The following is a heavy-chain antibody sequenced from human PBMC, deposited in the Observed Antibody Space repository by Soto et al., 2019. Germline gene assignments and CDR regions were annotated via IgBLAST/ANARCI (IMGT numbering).Heavy chain of an antibody. CDR2: IYYSGST. J-gene: IGHJ4*02. CDR1: GGSISSYY. Sequence: QVQLQESGPGLVKPSETLSLTCTVSGGSISSYYWSWIRQPPGKGLEWIGYIYYSGSTNYNPSLKRRVTISVDTTKNPFSLKLSSVTAADTAVYYCARRYGDYFDYWGQGTLVTVSS. CDR3: ARRYGDYFDY. D-gene: IGHD4-17*01. V-gene: IGHV4-59*08.